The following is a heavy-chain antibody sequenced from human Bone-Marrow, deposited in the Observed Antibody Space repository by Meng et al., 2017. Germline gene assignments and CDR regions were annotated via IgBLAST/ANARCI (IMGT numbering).Heavy chain of an antibody. CDR2: IKSKPDGETI. D-gene: IGHD2-15*01. J-gene: IGHJ4*02. V-gene: IGHV3-15*01. CDR1: GFTFSNAY. Sequence: EVQLVESGGGLVKPGGSLRFSREGSGFTFSNAYMTWVRQVPGKRLEWVGRIKSKPDGETIDYAAPVKGRFTISRDDSRNTVYLQMNSLKTEDTAVYYCSGHIDYWGQGTLVTVSS. CDR3: SGHIDY.